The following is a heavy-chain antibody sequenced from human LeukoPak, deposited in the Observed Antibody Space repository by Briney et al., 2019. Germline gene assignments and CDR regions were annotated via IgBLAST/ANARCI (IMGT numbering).Heavy chain of an antibody. CDR2: ISGSGGST. J-gene: IGHJ5*02. V-gene: IGHV3-23*01. CDR3: AKVEPYDFWSGPNWFDP. CDR1: GFTFSSYA. D-gene: IGHD3-3*01. Sequence: GGSLRLSCAASGFTFSSYAMSWVRQAPGKGLEWVSAISGSGGSTYYADSVKGRFIISRDKSKNTLYLQMNSLRAEDTAVYYCAKVEPYDFWSGPNWFDPWGQGTLVTVSS.